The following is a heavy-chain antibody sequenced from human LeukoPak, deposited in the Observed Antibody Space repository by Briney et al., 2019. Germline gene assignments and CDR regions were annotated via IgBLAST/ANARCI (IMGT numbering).Heavy chain of an antibody. CDR2: INPNSGGI. V-gene: IGHV1-2*02. CDR1: GYTFTGYY. D-gene: IGHD4/OR15-4a*01. J-gene: IGHJ4*02. CDR3: ARDQAGSNAVDY. Sequence: ASVKVSCKASGYTFTGYYMHWVRQAPGQGLEWMGWINPNSGGINYAQKFQGRVTMTRDTSISTAYMELGRLRSDDTAVYYCARDQAGSNAVDYWGQGTLVTVSS.